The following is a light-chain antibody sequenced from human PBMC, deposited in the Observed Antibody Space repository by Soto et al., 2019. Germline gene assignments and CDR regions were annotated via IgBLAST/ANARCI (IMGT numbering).Light chain of an antibody. V-gene: IGKV1-39*01. CDR1: RGVGDY. CDR3: QESYSAPPFT. CDR2: AAS. Sequence: DIQMTQFPSSLSASVGDRVTITCRASRGVGDYLNWYQQKPGKAPRLLIYAASSLQSGVPSRFSGSGSGTDFTLTINSLQPEDFASYYYQESYSAPPFTFGPGTRVDLK. J-gene: IGKJ3*01.